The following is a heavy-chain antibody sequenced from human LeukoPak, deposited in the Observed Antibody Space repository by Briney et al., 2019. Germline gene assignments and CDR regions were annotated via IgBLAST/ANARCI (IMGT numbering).Heavy chain of an antibody. CDR1: GYTFTSYD. CDR3: ARVFVPGYCSSTSCHYYMDV. Sequence: ASVKVSCKASGYTFTSYDLSWVRQAPGQGLEWMGWISAYNGNTNYAQKLQGRVTMTTDTSTSTAYMELRSLRSDDTAVYYCARVFVPGYCSSTSCHYYMDVWGKGTTVTVSS. V-gene: IGHV1-18*01. CDR2: ISAYNGNT. J-gene: IGHJ6*03. D-gene: IGHD2-2*01.